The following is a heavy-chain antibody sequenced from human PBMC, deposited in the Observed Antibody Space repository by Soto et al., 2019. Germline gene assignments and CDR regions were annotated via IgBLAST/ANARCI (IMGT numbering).Heavy chain of an antibody. CDR2: IYYSGTT. Sequence: ETLSLTCTVSGGSISRYYWTWIRQPPGKGLECIGYIYYSGTTNYNPSLKSRVTISVDTSENQFSLKLSSVTVADTAVYYCARFSYFDSRGYYYPIFDYWGQGTLVTVSS. V-gene: IGHV4-59*01. CDR1: GGSISRYY. J-gene: IGHJ4*02. CDR3: ARFSYFDSRGYYYPIFDY. D-gene: IGHD3-22*01.